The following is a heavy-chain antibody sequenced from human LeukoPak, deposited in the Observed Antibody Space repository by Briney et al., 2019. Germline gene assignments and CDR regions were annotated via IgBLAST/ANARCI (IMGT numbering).Heavy chain of an antibody. D-gene: IGHD3-10*01. CDR1: GGSFSGYY. CDR3: ARSGRRLAYYYGSGSYYNP. Sequence: PSETLSLTCAVYGGSFSGYYWSWIRQPPGKGLKWIGEINHSGSTNYNPSLKSRVTISVATSKNQFSLKLSSVTAADTAVYYCARSGRRLAYYYGSGSYYNPWGQGTLVTVSS. CDR2: INHSGST. V-gene: IGHV4-34*01. J-gene: IGHJ5*02.